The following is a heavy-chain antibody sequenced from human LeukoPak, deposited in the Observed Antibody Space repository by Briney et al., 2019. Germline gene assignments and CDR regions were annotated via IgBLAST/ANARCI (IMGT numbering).Heavy chain of an antibody. J-gene: IGHJ4*02. D-gene: IGHD6-13*01. CDR1: GFTFSSYG. CDR2: ISYDGSNK. CDR3: AKGRSSDY. V-gene: IGHV3-30*18. Sequence: PGRSPRLSCAASGFTFSSYGMHWVRQAPGRGLEWVAVISYDGSNKYYADSVKGRFTISRDNSKNTLYLQMNSLRAEDTAVYYCAKGRSSDYWGQGTLVTVSS.